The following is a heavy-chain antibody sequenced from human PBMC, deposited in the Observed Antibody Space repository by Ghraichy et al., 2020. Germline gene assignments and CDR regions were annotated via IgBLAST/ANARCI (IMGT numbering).Heavy chain of an antibody. CDR2: IKQDGSEK. CDR1: GFTFSSYW. V-gene: IGHV3-7*03. CDR3: ARLTTVTTGNNWFDP. Sequence: GESLNISCAASGFTFSSYWMSWVRQAPGKGLEWVANIKQDGSEKYYVDSVKGRFTISRDNAKNSLYLQMNSLRAEDTAVYYCARLTTVTTGNNWFDPWGQGTLVIVSS. D-gene: IGHD4-17*01. J-gene: IGHJ5*02.